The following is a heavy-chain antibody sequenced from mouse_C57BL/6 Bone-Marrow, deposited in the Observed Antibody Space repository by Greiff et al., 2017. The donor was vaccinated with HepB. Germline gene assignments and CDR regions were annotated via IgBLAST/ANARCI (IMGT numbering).Heavy chain of an antibody. Sequence: VMLVESGAELARPGASVKMSCKASGYTFTSYTMHWVKQRPGQGLEWIGYINPSSGYTKYNQKFKDKATLTADKSSSTAYMQLSSLTSEDSAVYYCARCAYGNPFDYWGQGTTLTVSS. CDR1: GYTFTSYT. V-gene: IGHV1-4*01. CDR2: INPSSGYT. CDR3: ARCAYGNPFDY. D-gene: IGHD2-1*01. J-gene: IGHJ2*01.